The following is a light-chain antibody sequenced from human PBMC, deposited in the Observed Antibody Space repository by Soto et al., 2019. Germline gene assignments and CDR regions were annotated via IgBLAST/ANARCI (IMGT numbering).Light chain of an antibody. CDR2: EVR. V-gene: IGLV2-14*01. Sequence: QSALTQPASVSGSPGQSITVSCTGTSSDVGGYDFVSWCQHHPGKAPKLIMYEVRTRPSGVSDRFSGSKSGNTASLTISGLQAEDEADYSCSSYPSDWGVFGTGTKLTVL. J-gene: IGLJ1*01. CDR3: SSYPSDWGV. CDR1: SSDVGGYDF.